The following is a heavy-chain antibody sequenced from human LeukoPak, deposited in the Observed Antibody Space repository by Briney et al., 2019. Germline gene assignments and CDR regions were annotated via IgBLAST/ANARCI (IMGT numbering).Heavy chain of an antibody. D-gene: IGHD2-2*01. J-gene: IGHJ1*01. CDR2: IYYSGST. CDR3: ASPAYCSSTSCRAEYFQH. CDR1: GGSISSYY. V-gene: IGHV4-59*08. Sequence: SETLSLTCTVSGGSISSYYWSWIRQPPGKGLEWIGYIYYSGSTNYNPSLKSRVTISVDTSKNQFSLKLSSVTAADTAVYYCASPAYCSSTSCRAEYFQHWGQGTLVTVSS.